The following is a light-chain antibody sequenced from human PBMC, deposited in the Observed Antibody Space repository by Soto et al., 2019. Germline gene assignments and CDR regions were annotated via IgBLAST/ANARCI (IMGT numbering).Light chain of an antibody. CDR3: SSYTRSSSPV. J-gene: IGLJ2*01. Sequence: QSALTQPASVSGSPGQSITISCTGTSSDVGGYNYVSWYQQYPGKAPKLMIYDVSNRPSGVSNRFSGSKSGNTASLTISGLQAEDEADYYCSSYTRSSSPVFGGGTKLTVL. V-gene: IGLV2-14*03. CDR2: DVS. CDR1: SSDVGGYNY.